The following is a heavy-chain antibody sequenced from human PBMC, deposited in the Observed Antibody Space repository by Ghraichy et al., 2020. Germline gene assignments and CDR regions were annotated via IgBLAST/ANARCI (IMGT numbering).Heavy chain of an antibody. CDR1: GGTFSSYT. Sequence: SVKFSCKASGGTFSSYTISWVRQAPGQGLEWMGRIIPILGIANYAQKFQGRVTITADKSTSTAYMELSSLRSEDTAVYYCAREYMVRGSYYFDYWGQGTLVTVSS. D-gene: IGHD3-10*01. J-gene: IGHJ4*02. CDR3: AREYMVRGSYYFDY. V-gene: IGHV1-69*04. CDR2: IIPILGIA.